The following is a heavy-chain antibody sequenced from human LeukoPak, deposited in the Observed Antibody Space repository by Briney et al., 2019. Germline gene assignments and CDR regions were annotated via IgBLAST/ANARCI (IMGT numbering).Heavy chain of an antibody. CDR1: GFTFSSRDW. CDR3: ARDYDSSGYYYGFDY. Sequence: GGSLRLSCVASGFTFSSRDWMTWVRQAPGKGLEWVANIKQDGSEKNYVDSVKGRFTISRDNAKNSVDLQMNSLRAEDTAVYYCARDYDSSGYYYGFDYWGQGTLVTVSS. V-gene: IGHV3-7*03. D-gene: IGHD3-22*01. CDR2: IKQDGSEK. J-gene: IGHJ4*02.